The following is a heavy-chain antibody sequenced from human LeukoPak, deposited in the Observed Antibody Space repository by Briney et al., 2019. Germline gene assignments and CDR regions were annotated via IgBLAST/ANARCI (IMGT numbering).Heavy chain of an antibody. CDR1: GFTFSSYG. V-gene: IGHV3-30*02. CDR2: VRYDGSNK. J-gene: IGHJ4*02. Sequence: GGSLRLSCAASGFTFSSYGMHWVRKAPGQGLEWVAFVRYDGSNKYYADSVNSRFTISRDNSKDTLYLQMNSLRAEDTAVYYCAKESVDCGGDCYSFDYWGQGTLVTVSS. D-gene: IGHD2-21*01. CDR3: AKESVDCGGDCYSFDY.